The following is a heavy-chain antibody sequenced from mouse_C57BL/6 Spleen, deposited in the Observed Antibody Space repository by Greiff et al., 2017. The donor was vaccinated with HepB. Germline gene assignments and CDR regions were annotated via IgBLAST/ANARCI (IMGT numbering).Heavy chain of an antibody. CDR1: GYTFTDYE. CDR2: IDPETGGT. D-gene: IGHD1-1*01. CDR3: TRDGDYYGSSPYYYAMDY. V-gene: IGHV1-15*01. J-gene: IGHJ4*01. Sequence: VQLQQSGAELVRPGASVTLSCKASGYTFTDYEMHWVKQTPVHGLEWIGAIDPETGGTAYNQKFKGMAILTADKSSSTAYMELRSLTSEDSAVYYCTRDGDYYGSSPYYYAMDYWGQGTSVTVSS.